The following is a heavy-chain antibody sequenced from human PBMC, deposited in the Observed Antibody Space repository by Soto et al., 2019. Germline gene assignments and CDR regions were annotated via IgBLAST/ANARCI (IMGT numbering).Heavy chain of an antibody. D-gene: IGHD2-2*01. CDR3: ARSFYCSSTSCYGAFDY. Sequence: ASVKVSCKASGGTFSSYAISWVRQAPGQGLEWMGGIIPIFGTANYAQKFQGRATITADESTSTAYMELSSLRSEDTAVYYCARSFYCSSTSCYGAFDYWGQGTLVTVSS. J-gene: IGHJ4*02. CDR2: IIPIFGTA. CDR1: GGTFSSYA. V-gene: IGHV1-69*13.